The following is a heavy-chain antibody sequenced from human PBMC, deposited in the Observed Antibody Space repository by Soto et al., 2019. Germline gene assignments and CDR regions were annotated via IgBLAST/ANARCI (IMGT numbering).Heavy chain of an antibody. CDR1: GFTFSSYG. D-gene: IGHD1-26*01. V-gene: IGHV3-23*01. Sequence: PGGSLRLSCAASGFTFSSYGMHWVRQAPGKGLVWVSGINGSGGSTYYADSVKGRFTISRDNSKNTLYLQMNSLRAEDTAVYYCAKEGGVEANESGMDVWGQGTPVTVSS. CDR3: AKEGGVEANESGMDV. J-gene: IGHJ6*02. CDR2: INGSGGST.